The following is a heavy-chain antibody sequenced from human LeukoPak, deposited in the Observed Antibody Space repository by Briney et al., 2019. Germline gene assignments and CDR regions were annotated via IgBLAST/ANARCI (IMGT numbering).Heavy chain of an antibody. CDR2: IYSGGST. V-gene: IGHV3-66*01. CDR3: VRGAPRRWFGESLSGAKYYFDY. J-gene: IGHJ4*02. D-gene: IGHD3-10*01. Sequence: GGSLRLSCAASGFTVSSNYMSWVRQAPGKGLEWVSVIYSGGSTYYADSVKGRFTISRDNSKNTLYLQMNTLRAEDTAVYYCVRGAPRRWFGESLSGAKYYFDYWGQGTLVTVSS. CDR1: GFTVSSNY.